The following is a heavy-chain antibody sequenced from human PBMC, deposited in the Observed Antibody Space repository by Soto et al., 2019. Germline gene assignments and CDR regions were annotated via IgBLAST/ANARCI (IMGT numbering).Heavy chain of an antibody. J-gene: IGHJ6*02. Sequence: LRLSCAASGFTFSSYWMHWVRQAPVHGLVCVSRINSDVISTSYADSVKGRFTISRDNAKNTLYLQMNSLRAEDTAVYYCASLNYDILTGYSSDYYYYGMDVWGQGTTVTVSS. CDR1: GFTFSSYW. CDR3: ASLNYDILTGYSSDYYYYGMDV. V-gene: IGHV3-74*01. D-gene: IGHD3-9*01. CDR2: INSDVIST.